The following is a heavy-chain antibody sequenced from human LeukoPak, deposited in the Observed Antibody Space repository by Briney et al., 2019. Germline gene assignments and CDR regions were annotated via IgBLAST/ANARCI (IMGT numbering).Heavy chain of an antibody. J-gene: IGHJ6*02. V-gene: IGHV3-74*01. D-gene: IGHD3-3*01. CDR3: ARGMNDNYDFWSIGYYYYGMDV. Sequence: PGGSLRLSCAASGFTFSSYWMHWVRQAPGKGLVWVSRINSDGSSTSYADSVKGRFTISRDNAKNTLYLQMNSLRAEDTAVYYCARGMNDNYDFWSIGYYYYGMDVWGQGTTVTVSS. CDR2: INSDGSST. CDR1: GFTFSSYW.